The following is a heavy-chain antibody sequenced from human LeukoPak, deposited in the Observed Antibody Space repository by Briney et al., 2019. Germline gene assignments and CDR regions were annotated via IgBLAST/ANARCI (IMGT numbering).Heavy chain of an antibody. D-gene: IGHD3-9*01. J-gene: IGHJ4*02. Sequence: SETLSLTCAVYGGSFSGYWWTWIRQPPGKGLEWIGEINHSGSTNYNPTLKSRVTISIDTSKNHSSLKLSSVTAADTAVYYCARGPTTVYDSLTGYYYFDDWGQGTLVTVSS. V-gene: IGHV4-34*01. CDR3: ARGPTTVYDSLTGYYYFDD. CDR1: GGSFSGYW. CDR2: INHSGST.